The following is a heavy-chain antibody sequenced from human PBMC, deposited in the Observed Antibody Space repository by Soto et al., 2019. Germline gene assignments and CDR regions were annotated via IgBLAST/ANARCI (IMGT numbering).Heavy chain of an antibody. CDR2: IKSKTDGGTT. CDR1: GFTFSNAW. CDR3: TTGVGLRYFDWASDAFDI. Sequence: GGSLRLSCAASGFTFSNAWMSWVRQAPGKGLEWVGRIKSKTDGGTTDYAAPVKGRFTISRDDSKNTLYLQMNSLKTEDTAVYYCTTGVGLRYFDWASDAFDIWGQGTMVTVSS. V-gene: IGHV3-15*01. J-gene: IGHJ3*02. D-gene: IGHD3-9*01.